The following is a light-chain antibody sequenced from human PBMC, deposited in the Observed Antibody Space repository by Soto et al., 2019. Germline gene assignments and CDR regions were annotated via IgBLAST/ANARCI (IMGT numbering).Light chain of an antibody. CDR2: WAS. CDR3: QQYYKSKWT. V-gene: IGKV4-1*01. J-gene: IGKJ1*01. CDR1: QSILNRSNNKNY. Sequence: DIVMTQSPDSLAVSLGERATINCKSSQSILNRSNNKNYLTWYQQKPGQPPKLLIYWASTRESGVPDRFSGSGSGTDFTLTISSLQAEDVAVYYCQQYYKSKWTFGQGTKVEIK.